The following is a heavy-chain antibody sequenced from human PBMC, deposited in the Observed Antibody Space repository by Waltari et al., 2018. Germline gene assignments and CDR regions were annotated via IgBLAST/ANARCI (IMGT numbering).Heavy chain of an antibody. CDR3: AKEIYRSGGPCFDY. CDR1: GFTFSNYA. CDR2: SAGGGRES. J-gene: IGHJ4*02. D-gene: IGHD4-4*01. V-gene: IGHV3-23*03. Sequence: QLLESGGGWRQAGGSLRLSCAASGFTFSNYAMSWVRQAPGKGAEWVSESAGGGRESNYTDAVRDRLTISRENHENAIYLQMNSLRHEDTAVYYCAKEIYRSGGPCFDYWGQGVRVTVS.